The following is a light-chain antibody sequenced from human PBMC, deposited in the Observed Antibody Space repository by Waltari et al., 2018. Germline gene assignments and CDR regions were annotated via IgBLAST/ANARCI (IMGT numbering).Light chain of an antibody. CDR2: VAS. CDR1: QNIKNF. CDR3: QQTYTALWT. V-gene: IGKV1-39*01. J-gene: IGKJ1*01. Sequence: IQMTQSPSSLSASVGDRVTITCRASQNIKNFLNWYQQKPGKAPNLLIYVASTLQIWVSSRCSGSGFGTDFTLTISSLQPEDFATYFCQQTYTALWTFGQGTKVDI.